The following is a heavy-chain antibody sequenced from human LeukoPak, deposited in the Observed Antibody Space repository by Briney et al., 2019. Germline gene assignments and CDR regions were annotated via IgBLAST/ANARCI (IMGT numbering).Heavy chain of an antibody. CDR2: IYYSGTT. CDR3: ARLDGDYYFDY. Sequence: SETLSLTCTVSGGSISSSSYYWGWIRQPPGKGLEWIGTIYYSGTTYYNPSLKSRVTISVDTSKNQFSLKLSSVTAADTAVYYRARLDGDYYFDYWGQGTLVTVSS. V-gene: IGHV4-39*01. D-gene: IGHD4-17*01. J-gene: IGHJ4*02. CDR1: GGSISSSSYY.